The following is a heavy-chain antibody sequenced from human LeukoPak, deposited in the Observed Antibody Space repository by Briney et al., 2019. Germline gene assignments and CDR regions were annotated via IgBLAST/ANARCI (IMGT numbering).Heavy chain of an antibody. D-gene: IGHD5-18*01. V-gene: IGHV3-21*01. CDR2: ISSSSSSI. CDR1: GFTFNSYS. Sequence: PGGSLRLSCAASGFTFNSYSMNCVRQAPGKGLEWVSSISSSSSSIYYADSVKGRFTISRDNAKNSLYLQMNSLRAEDTAVYYCARASGDIVETATMGSYWGQGTLVTVSS. CDR3: ARASGDIVETATMGSY. J-gene: IGHJ4*02.